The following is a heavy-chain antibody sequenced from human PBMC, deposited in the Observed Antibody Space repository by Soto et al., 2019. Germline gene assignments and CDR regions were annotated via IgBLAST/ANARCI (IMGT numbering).Heavy chain of an antibody. CDR3: AKPGDYYGSVSYRAYYYYGMDV. J-gene: IGHJ6*02. Sequence: GGSLRLSCAASGFTFSSYAMSWVRQAPGKGLEWVSAISGSGGSTYYADSVKGRFTISRDNSKNTLYLQVNSLRAEDTAIYYCAKPGDYYGSVSYRAYYYYGMDVWGQGNTVTVSS. CDR1: GFTFSSYA. V-gene: IGHV3-23*01. CDR2: ISGSGGST. D-gene: IGHD3-10*01.